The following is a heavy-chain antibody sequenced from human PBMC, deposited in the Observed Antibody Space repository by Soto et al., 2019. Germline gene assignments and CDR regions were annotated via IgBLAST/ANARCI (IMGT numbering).Heavy chain of an antibody. CDR2: ISAYNGNT. CDR3: ARDIAAAGTIVEYYYYYYGMDV. D-gene: IGHD6-13*01. V-gene: IGHV1-18*01. CDR1: GYTFTSYG. Sequence: GASVKVSCKASGYTFTSYGISWVRQAPGQGLEWMGWISAYNGNTNYAQKLQGRVTMTTDTSTSTAYMELRSLRSDDTAVYYCARDIAAAGTIVEYYYYYYGMDVWGQGTTVTVSS. J-gene: IGHJ6*02.